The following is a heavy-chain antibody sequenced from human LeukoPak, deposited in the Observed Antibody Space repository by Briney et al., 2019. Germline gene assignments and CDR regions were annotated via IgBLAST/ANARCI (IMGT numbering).Heavy chain of an antibody. V-gene: IGHV3-30*18. D-gene: IGHD3-9*01. CDR1: GFTFSSYG. J-gene: IGHJ3*02. Sequence: GGSLRLSCAASGFTFSSYGMHWVRQAPGKGLEWVVAISYDGSNKYYADSVKGRFTISRDNSKNTLYLQMNSLRAEDTAVYYCAKSSDPVYYDILTGLGRGFASDIWGQGTMVTVSS. CDR3: AKSSDPVYYDILTGLGRGFASDI. CDR2: ISYDGSNK.